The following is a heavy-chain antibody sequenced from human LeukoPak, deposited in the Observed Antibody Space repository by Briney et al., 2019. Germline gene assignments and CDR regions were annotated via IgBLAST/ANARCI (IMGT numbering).Heavy chain of an antibody. V-gene: IGHV3-21*01. CDR1: GFTFSTYS. D-gene: IGHD2-21*01. CDR3: ATSMAQDVDAFHI. Sequence: GGSLRLSCAASGFTFSTYSMNWVRQAPGKGLEWVSSISSRSTYIYYADSVKGRFTISRDNAKNSLYLQMNNLRAEDTAMFYCATSMAQDVDAFHIWGQGTMVTVSS. J-gene: IGHJ3*02. CDR2: ISSRSTYI.